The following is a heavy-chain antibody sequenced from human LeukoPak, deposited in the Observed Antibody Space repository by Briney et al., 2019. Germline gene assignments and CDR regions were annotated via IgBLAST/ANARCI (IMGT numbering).Heavy chain of an antibody. Sequence: SETLSLTCAVYGGSFGGYYWSWIRQPPGKGLEWIGEINHSGSTNYNPSLKSRVTISVDTSKNQFSLKLSSVTAADTAVYYCARGIGGATTIYYYYYYYMDVWGKGTTVTLSS. CDR3: ARGIGGATTIYYYYYYYMDV. J-gene: IGHJ6*03. CDR2: INHSGST. CDR1: GGSFGGYY. V-gene: IGHV4-34*01. D-gene: IGHD1-26*01.